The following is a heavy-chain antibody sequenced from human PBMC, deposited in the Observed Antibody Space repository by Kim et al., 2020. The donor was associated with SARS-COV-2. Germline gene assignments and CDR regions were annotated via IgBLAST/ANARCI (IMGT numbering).Heavy chain of an antibody. J-gene: IGHJ6*02. Sequence: GGSLRLSCAASGFTFSSYSMSWVRQAPGKGLEWVSAISGSGGSTYYADSVKGRFTISRDKSKNTIYLQMNSLSAENTAVYYCAKVGCSNTSCTPRTYYYYYSMDVWGPGTTVSVSS. CDR1: GFTFSSYS. CDR2: ISGSGGST. V-gene: IGHV3-23*01. D-gene: IGHD2-2*01. CDR3: AKVGCSNTSCTPRTYYYYYSMDV.